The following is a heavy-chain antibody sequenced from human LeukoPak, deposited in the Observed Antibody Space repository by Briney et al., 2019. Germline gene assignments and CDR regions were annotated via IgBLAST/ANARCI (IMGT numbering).Heavy chain of an antibody. J-gene: IGHJ4*02. CDR2: ISAYNGNT. CDR1: GGTSNSHA. CDR3: AEGGDCQS. D-gene: IGHD2-21*02. V-gene: IGHV1-18*01. Sequence: ASVKVSCKASGGTSNSHAISWVRQAPGQGLEWMGWISAYNGNTNYAQKLQGRVTMTTDTSTSTAYMELRSLRSDDTAVYYCAEGGDCQSWGQGTLVTVSS.